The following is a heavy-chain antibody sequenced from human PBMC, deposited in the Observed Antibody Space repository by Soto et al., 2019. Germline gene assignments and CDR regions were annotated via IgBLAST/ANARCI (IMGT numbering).Heavy chain of an antibody. J-gene: IGHJ3*02. Sequence: GESLKISCAASGFTVSSNYMSWVRQAPGKGLEWVSVIYSGGSTYYADSVKGRFTISRHNSKNTLYLQMNSLRAEDTAVYYCARAQKTVPAFDIWGQGTMVTVSS. CDR2: IYSGGST. CDR3: ARAQKTVPAFDI. CDR1: GFTVSSNY. V-gene: IGHV3-53*04. D-gene: IGHD1-1*01.